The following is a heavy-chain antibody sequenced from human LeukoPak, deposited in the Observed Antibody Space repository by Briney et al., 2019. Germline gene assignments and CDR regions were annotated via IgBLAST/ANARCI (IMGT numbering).Heavy chain of an antibody. J-gene: IGHJ5*02. CDR2: ISGSGGST. CDR1: GFTFSSYA. D-gene: IGHD4-17*01. CDR3: AYEGYGDYAGSVDP. V-gene: IGHV3-23*01. Sequence: GGSLRLSCAASGFTFSSYAMSWVRQAPGKGLEWVSAISGSGGSTYYADSVKGRFTISRDNSKNTLYLQMNSLRAEDPAVYYCAYEGYGDYAGSVDPWGQGTLVTVSS.